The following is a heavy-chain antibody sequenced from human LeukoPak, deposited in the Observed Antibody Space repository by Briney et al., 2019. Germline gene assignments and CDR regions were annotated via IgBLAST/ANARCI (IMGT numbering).Heavy chain of an antibody. CDR1: GGSISNYY. CDR3: ARDRSGWYGNYFDY. J-gene: IGHJ4*02. CDR2: IYYSGST. Sequence: SETLSLTCTVSGGSISNYYWSWIRQPPGKGLEWIGYIYYSGSTNYNPSLKSRVTISVATSKNQFSLKLSSVTAADTAVYYCARDRSGWYGNYFDYWGQGTLVTVSS. D-gene: IGHD6-19*01. V-gene: IGHV4-59*01.